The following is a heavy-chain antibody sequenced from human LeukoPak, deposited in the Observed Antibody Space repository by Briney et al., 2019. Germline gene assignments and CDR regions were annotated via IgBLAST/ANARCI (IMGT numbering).Heavy chain of an antibody. CDR2: IIPIFGTA. D-gene: IGHD5-18*01. V-gene: IGHV1-69*13. CDR1: GGTFSSYA. Sequence: SVKVSCKASGGTFSSYAISWVRQAPGRGIEWMGGIIPIFGTANYAQKFQGRVTITADESTSTAYMELSSLRSEDTAVYYCATSYGPNPFDYWGQGTLVTVSS. J-gene: IGHJ4*02. CDR3: ATSYGPNPFDY.